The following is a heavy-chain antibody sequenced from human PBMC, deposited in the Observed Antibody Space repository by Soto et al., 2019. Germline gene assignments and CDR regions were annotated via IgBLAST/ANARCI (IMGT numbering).Heavy chain of an antibody. J-gene: IGHJ5*02. V-gene: IGHV3-21*01. CDR2: ITGGSTNV. D-gene: IGHD3-3*01. Sequence: GGSLRLSCAASGFTFSSYSMNWVRQSPGTGLEWVSSITGGSTNVYYADSVRGRFTISRDNANNSLFLQMNSLRAEDTAVYYCAKDPNYDFWSGYSGSGWFDPWGQGTLVTVSS. CDR3: AKDPNYDFWSGYSGSGWFDP. CDR1: GFTFSSYS.